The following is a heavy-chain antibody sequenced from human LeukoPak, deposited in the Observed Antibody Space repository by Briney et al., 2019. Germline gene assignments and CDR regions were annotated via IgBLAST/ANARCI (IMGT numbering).Heavy chain of an antibody. CDR3: AKEGRYGDYFDY. CDR2: ISGSGGST. V-gene: IGHV3-23*01. D-gene: IGHD4-17*01. Sequence: GGSLRLSCAVSGFTVSSNYMSWVRQAPGKGLEWVSAISGSGGSTYYADSVKGRFTISRDNSKKTVYLQMNSLRAEDTAVYYCAKEGRYGDYFDYWGQGTLVTVSS. J-gene: IGHJ4*02. CDR1: GFTVSSNY.